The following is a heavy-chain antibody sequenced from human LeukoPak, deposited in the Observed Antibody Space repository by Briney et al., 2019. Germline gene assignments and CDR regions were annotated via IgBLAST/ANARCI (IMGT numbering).Heavy chain of an antibody. CDR1: GITFSSFV. CDR2: IWYDGSNE. J-gene: IGHJ5*02. Sequence: GGSLRLSCVASGITFSSFVMHWVRQAPGKRLEWVAFIWYDGSNEYYADSVKGRFTIFRDNSKNTLYLQMNSLRGDDTAVYYCARDSPLTAGPFDPWGQGTLVTVSS. CDR3: ARDSPLTAGPFDP. D-gene: IGHD7-27*01. V-gene: IGHV3-33*01.